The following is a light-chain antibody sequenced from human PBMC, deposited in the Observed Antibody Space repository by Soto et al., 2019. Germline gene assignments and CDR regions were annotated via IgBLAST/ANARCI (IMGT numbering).Light chain of an antibody. Sequence: QSALTQPRSVSGSPGQSVTISCTGTSSDVGGYNYVSWYQQNPGKAPKLMIYDVSKRPSGVSDRFSGSKSGNTASLTISGLQAEDEADYYCSSYTSSSTPCVFGGGTQLTVL. J-gene: IGLJ2*01. V-gene: IGLV2-11*01. CDR2: DVS. CDR3: SSYTSSSTPCV. CDR1: SSDVGGYNY.